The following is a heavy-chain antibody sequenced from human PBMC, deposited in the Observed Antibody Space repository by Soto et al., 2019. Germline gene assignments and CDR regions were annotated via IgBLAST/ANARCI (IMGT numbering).Heavy chain of an antibody. CDR3: ARLRAAGLSQIIAAAGSRYYYYYGMDV. J-gene: IGHJ6*02. CDR2: INHTGST. Sequence: PSETLSLTCTVSDGSISSGTYFWGWIRQPPGKGLEWIGEINHTGSTNYNPSLKSRVTISVDTSKNQFSLKLSSVTAADTAVYYCARLRAAGLSQIIAAAGSRYYYYYGMDVWGQGTTVTVSS. V-gene: IGHV4-39*07. D-gene: IGHD6-13*01. CDR1: DGSISSGTYF.